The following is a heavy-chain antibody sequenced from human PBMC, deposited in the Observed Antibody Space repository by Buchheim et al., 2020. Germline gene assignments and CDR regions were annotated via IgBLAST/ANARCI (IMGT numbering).Heavy chain of an antibody. CDR2: IDASDSYA. J-gene: IGHJ4*02. CDR3: ARHARDDYVWGSYRCDY. CDR1: GYTFSNYW. V-gene: IGHV5-10-1*03. D-gene: IGHD3-16*02. Sequence: EVRLLQSGAEVKKPGESLRISCQGSGYTFSNYWITWVRQMPGKGLEWMGRIDASDSYANYGPSFEGHVTIPVDKSISTAYLQWSSLKASDTAMYYCARHARDDYVWGSYRCDYWGQGT.